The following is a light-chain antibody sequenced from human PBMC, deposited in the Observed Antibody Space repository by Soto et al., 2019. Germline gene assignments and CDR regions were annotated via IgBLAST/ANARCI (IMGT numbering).Light chain of an antibody. CDR1: SRDVGNYNY. Sequence: QSVLTQPASLSGSPGQSITLSCTGSSRDVGNYNYVSWYQHHPGKAPKLMIYEVTSRPSGVSDRFSGSKSGMTAPLTISALQPEDEADYFCASYRSANTLGVFGSGTKVTVL. CDR2: EVT. CDR3: ASYRSANTLGV. V-gene: IGLV2-14*01. J-gene: IGLJ1*01.